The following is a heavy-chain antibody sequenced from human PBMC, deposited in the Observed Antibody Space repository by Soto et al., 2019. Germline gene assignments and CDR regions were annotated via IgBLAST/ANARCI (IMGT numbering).Heavy chain of an antibody. J-gene: IGHJ6*02. CDR2: ISYDGSNK. CDR3: ARDGTRIAAAGRYYYGMDV. CDR1: GFTFSSYA. Sequence: QVQLVESGGGVVQPGRSLRLSCAASGFTFSSYAMHWVHQAPGKGLEWVAVISYDGSNKYYADSVKGRFTISRDNSKNTLYLQMNSLRAEDTAVYYCARDGTRIAAAGRYYYGMDVWGQGTTVTVSS. D-gene: IGHD6-13*01. V-gene: IGHV3-30-3*01.